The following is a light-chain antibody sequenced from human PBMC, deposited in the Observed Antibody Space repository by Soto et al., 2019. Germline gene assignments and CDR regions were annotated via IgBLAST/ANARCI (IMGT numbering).Light chain of an antibody. Sequence: DIQMTQSPSALSASVGDRVTITCRASQGISNYLAWYQQKPGKAPKLLVYSASTLQSGVPSRFSGSGSGTDFTLTISSMQPEDVATYYCQKYNNVPWTFGPGTKVDIK. CDR2: SAS. CDR3: QKYNNVPWT. CDR1: QGISNY. V-gene: IGKV1-27*01. J-gene: IGKJ1*01.